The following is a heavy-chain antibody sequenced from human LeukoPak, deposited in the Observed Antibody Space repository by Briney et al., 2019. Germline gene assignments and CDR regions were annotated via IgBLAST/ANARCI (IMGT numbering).Heavy chain of an antibody. CDR1: GGSISSSSYY. CDR3: ARGGGGYNGFYYGMDV. V-gene: IGHV4-39*07. CDR2: IYYSGST. D-gene: IGHD5-12*01. J-gene: IGHJ6*02. Sequence: SETLSLTCTVSGGSISSSSYYWGWIRQPPGKGLEWIGSIYYSGSTYYNPSLKSRVTISVDTSKNQFSLKLSSVTAADTAVYYCARGGGGYNGFYYGMDVWGQGTTVTVSS.